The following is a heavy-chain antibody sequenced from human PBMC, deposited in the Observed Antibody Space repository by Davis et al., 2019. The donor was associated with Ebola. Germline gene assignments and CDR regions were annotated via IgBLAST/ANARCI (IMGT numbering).Heavy chain of an antibody. CDR3: ARPYGLWYFDL. J-gene: IGHJ2*01. D-gene: IGHD4-17*01. Sequence: SETLSLTCTVSGGSISNSSYYWGWIRQPPGKGLEWIGSIYYSGSTYYNPSLKSRVTISVDTSKNQFSLKLSSVTAADTAVYYCARPYGLWYFDLWGRGTLVTVSS. V-gene: IGHV4-39*01. CDR1: GGSISNSSYY. CDR2: IYYSGST.